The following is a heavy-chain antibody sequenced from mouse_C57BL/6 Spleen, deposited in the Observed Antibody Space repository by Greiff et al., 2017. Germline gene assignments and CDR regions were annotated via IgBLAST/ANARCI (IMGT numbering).Heavy chain of an antibody. CDR1: GYTFTSYW. V-gene: IGHV1-52*01. CDR2: IDPSDSET. Sequence: QVQLQQPGAELVRPGSSVKLSCKASGYTFTSYWMHWVKQRPIQGLEWIGNIDPSDSETHYNQKFKDKATLTVDKSSSTAYRQLSSLTSEDYAVYYCARNDGDYWGQGTTLTVSS. J-gene: IGHJ2*01. D-gene: IGHD2-12*01. CDR3: ARNDGDY.